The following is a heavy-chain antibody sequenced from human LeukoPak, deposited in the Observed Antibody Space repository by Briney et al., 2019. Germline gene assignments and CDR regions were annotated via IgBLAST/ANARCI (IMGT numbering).Heavy chain of an antibody. V-gene: IGHV4-39*01. CDR2: MYSTGST. CDR1: GGSISSNNYY. J-gene: IGHJ6*03. CDR3: ARSQRLYYYYMDV. Sequence: SETLSLTCIVSGGSISSNNYYWGWIRQPPGKGLEWIGSMYSTGSTSYNPSLKSRVTISADTSKNEFSLKLTSVTAADTSVYYCARSQRLYYYYMDVWGKGTTVTISS.